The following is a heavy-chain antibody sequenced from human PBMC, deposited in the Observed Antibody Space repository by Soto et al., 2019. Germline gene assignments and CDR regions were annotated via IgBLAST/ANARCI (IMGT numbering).Heavy chain of an antibody. CDR1: GFTFSSYA. D-gene: IGHD6-13*01. CDR2: ISSSSSTI. CDR3: ASAAAGIYYYYMDV. J-gene: IGHJ6*03. Sequence: GGSLRLSCAASGFTFSSYAMSWVRQAPGKGLEWVSYISSSSSTIYYADSVKGRFTISRDNAKNSLYLQMNSLRAEDTAVYYSASAAAGIYYYYMDVWGKGTTVPVSS. V-gene: IGHV3-48*01.